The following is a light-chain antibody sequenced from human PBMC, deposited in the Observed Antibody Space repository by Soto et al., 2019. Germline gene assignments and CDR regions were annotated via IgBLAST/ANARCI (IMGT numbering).Light chain of an antibody. J-gene: IGLJ1*01. CDR1: SSNIGSNY. Sequence: QAVVTQPPSASGTTGQRVTISCSGSSSNIGSNYVYWYQQIPGTAPKLLIYRSNQRPSGVPDRFSGSKSGSSASLAISGLRSEDEADYYCSAWSDRLSGHVFGTGTKLTVL. CDR3: SAWSDRLSGHV. V-gene: IGLV1-47*01. CDR2: RSN.